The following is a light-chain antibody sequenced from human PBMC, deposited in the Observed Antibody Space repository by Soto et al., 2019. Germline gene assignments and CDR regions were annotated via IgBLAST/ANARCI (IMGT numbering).Light chain of an antibody. Sequence: IQLTQSPSSLSASVEARVPVTCRASQGISSSLAWYQQKPGQAPKLLINAASTLQSGVPARFSGSGSGTDFTLTISSLQPEDFATYYCQQLKSYPITFGQGTRLEIK. V-gene: IGKV1-9*01. J-gene: IGKJ5*01. CDR2: AAS. CDR3: QQLKSYPIT. CDR1: QGISSS.